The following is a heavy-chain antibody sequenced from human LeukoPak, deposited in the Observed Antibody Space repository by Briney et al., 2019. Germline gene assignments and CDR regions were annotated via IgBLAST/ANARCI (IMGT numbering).Heavy chain of an antibody. D-gene: IGHD6-13*01. V-gene: IGHV4-59*08. CDR3: ARSLGSWFPFEY. CDR1: GGSISSYY. CDR2: IYYSGST. Sequence: SETLSLTCTVSGGSISSYYWSWIRQPPGKGLEWIGYIYYSGSTNYNPSLKSRVTISVDTSKNQFSLQLNSVTAADTAVYYCARSLGSWFPFEYWGQGTLVTVSS. J-gene: IGHJ4*02.